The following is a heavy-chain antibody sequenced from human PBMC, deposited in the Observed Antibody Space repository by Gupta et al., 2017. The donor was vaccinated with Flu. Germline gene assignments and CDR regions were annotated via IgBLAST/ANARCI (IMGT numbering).Heavy chain of an antibody. V-gene: IGHV3-7*01. J-gene: IGHJ4*02. CDR2: IREDGSEE. Sequence: ANIREDGSEEYCVKSVKGRFTISRDNAKSSLYLQMTSRRAEDTAVYDCARGRFCNSLGCAYGDHWGQGSRVTVSS. D-gene: IGHD2-2*01. CDR3: ARGRFCNSLGCAYGDH.